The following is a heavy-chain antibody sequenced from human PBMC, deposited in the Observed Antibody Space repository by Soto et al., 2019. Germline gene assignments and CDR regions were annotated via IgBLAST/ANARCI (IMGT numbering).Heavy chain of an antibody. CDR1: GYSFSNYW. J-gene: IGHJ4*02. CDR2: XNXGXXXS. V-gene: IGHV5-51*01. Sequence: PGESLKISCKASGYSFSNYWIGWVRQMPGKGLEXXAXXNXGXXXSXXXPSFQGQVTISADKSISTAYLQWNSLKASDTAMYYCARPSNNYVAHWGQGTLVTVSS. D-gene: IGHD4-4*01. CDR3: ARPSNNYVAH.